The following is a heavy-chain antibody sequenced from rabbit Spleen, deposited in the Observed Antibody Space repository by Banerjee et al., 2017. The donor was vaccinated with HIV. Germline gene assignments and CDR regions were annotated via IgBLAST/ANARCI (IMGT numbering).Heavy chain of an antibody. J-gene: IGHJ6*01. CDR2: IDTGGRDFT. CDR1: GFDFSAYTF. CDR3: ARDTGTSFSTYGMDL. V-gene: IGHV1S45*01. D-gene: IGHD8-1*01. Sequence: QEQLEESGGDLVKPEGSLTLTCKASGFDFSAYTFMCWVRQAPGKGLEWIACIDTGGRDFTDYATWAKGRFTISKTSSTTVTLQMTSLTVADTATYFCARDTGTSFSTYGMDLWGQGTLVTVS.